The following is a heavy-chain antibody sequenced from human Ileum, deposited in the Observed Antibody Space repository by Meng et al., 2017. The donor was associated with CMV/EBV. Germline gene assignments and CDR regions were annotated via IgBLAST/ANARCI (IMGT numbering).Heavy chain of an antibody. CDR3: ATTYSDGDWNFDY. CDR2: LYTTGTI. CDR1: ADSLSTYS. Sequence: QVHLQQWGAGLLKPSETLSLTCAVSADSLSTYSWHWIRQPAGKGLEWIGRLYTTGTIKYNPSLMSRLTMSLDTSKSQFSLNLRSLTAADTAVYYCATTYSDGDWNFDYWGQGTLVTVSS. D-gene: IGHD1-26*01. V-gene: IGHV4-59*10. J-gene: IGHJ4*02.